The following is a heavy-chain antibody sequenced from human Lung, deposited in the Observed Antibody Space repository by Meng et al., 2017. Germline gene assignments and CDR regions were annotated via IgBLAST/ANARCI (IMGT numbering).Heavy chain of an antibody. D-gene: IGHD6-13*01. V-gene: IGHV1-2*06. J-gene: IGHJ4*02. Sequence: QVQVRASGDVGKTGGASVKCSWEAYGNPFPDYWLHWVRRAPGQGLEWMGRINPKSGDTHYAQRFQGRVTMTGDTSISTAYMELSGLRSDDTAMYYCARDEDISAAGKLFGDYWGQGTLVTVSS. CDR1: GNPFPDYW. CDR2: INPKSGDT. CDR3: ARDEDISAAGKLFGDY.